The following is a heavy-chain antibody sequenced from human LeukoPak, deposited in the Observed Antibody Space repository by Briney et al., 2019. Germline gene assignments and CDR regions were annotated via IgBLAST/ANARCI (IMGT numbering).Heavy chain of an antibody. V-gene: IGHV3-23*01. D-gene: IGHD4/OR15-4a*01. CDR3: AKDLRPTTISYLDN. CDR1: GFTFTTYA. CDR2: ISRNGGEI. J-gene: IGHJ4*02. Sequence: PGGSLRLSCAASGFTFTTYAISWVRQAPGKGLEWVSSISRNGGEIYYADSVKGRFTISRDNSKNTVCLQMSALRAEDTALYYCAKDLRPTTISYLDNWGQGTLVTVSS.